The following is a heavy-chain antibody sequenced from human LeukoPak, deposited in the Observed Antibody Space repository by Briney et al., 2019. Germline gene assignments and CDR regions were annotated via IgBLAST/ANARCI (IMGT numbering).Heavy chain of an antibody. CDR3: TRDSNYSFDY. CDR2: ISYDGSSK. J-gene: IGHJ4*02. CDR1: GFTFSNHG. V-gene: IGHV3-30*02. D-gene: IGHD4-11*01. Sequence: QPGGSLRLSCAASGFTFSNHGMHWVRQAPGKGLGWVAYISYDGSSKYYADSVKGRLTLSRDNSKNTVSLQMNSLRAEDTAVYYCTRDSNYSFDYWGQGTLVTVSS.